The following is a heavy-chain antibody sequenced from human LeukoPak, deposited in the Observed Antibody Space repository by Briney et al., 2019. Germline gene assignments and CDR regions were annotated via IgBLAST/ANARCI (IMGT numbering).Heavy chain of an antibody. CDR2: IHHSGST. Sequence: PSETLSLDCTVSGGSISSYYWSWIRQSPGKGLEWIGYIHHSGSTNYNPSLKSRATISVDTSKNQFSLKLTSVTAADTAVYYCATLPPHWGQGTLVTVSS. CDR1: GGSISSYY. J-gene: IGHJ4*02. V-gene: IGHV4-59*01. CDR3: ATLPPH.